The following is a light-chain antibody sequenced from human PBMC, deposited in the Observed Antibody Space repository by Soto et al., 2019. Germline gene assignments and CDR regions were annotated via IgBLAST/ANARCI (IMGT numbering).Light chain of an antibody. CDR2: GAS. Sequence: IQLTQSPSSLSAYVGDRVTITCRASQGISNFLAWYKQKPGKAPNLLMYGASYLKSGVPTRFSGSGSGTDFTLTISSLQPEDFATYYCQQTYTTPEITFGQGTRLEIK. CDR1: QGISNF. CDR3: QQTYTTPEIT. J-gene: IGKJ5*01. V-gene: IGKV1-39*01.